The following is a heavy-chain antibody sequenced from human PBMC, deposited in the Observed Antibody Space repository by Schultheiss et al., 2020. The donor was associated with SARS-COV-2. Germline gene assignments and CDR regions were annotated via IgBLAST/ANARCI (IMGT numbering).Heavy chain of an antibody. CDR2: ISAGAGSTI. V-gene: IGHV3-48*03. CDR3: AKDERSRGSYSC. Sequence: GGSLRLSCTLSGFSFSTYAVNWVRQAPGKGLEWLSYISAGAGSTIYYADSVKGRFTISRDNAKNSLFLQMSSLSVEDTAVYYCAKDERSRGSYSCWGQGTLVTVSS. CDR1: GFSFSTYA. J-gene: IGHJ4*02. D-gene: IGHD1-26*01.